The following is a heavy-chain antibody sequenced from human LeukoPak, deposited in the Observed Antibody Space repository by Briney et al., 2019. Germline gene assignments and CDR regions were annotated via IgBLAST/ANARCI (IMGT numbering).Heavy chain of an antibody. V-gene: IGHV3-7*01. CDR1: SYG. CDR2: IKQDGSEK. J-gene: IGHJ4*02. D-gene: IGHD3-22*01. CDR3: ARDRLYYYYSSGYYYF. Sequence: SYGMSWVRQAPGKGLEWVANIKQDGSEKYYVDSVKGRFTISRDKAKNSLYLQMNSLRAEDTAVYYCARDRLYYYYSSGYYYFWGQGTLVTVSS.